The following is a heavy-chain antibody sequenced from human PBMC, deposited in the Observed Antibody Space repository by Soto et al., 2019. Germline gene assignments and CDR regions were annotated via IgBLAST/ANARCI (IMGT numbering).Heavy chain of an antibody. D-gene: IGHD3-10*01. V-gene: IGHV4-38-2*02. CDR2: IYHSGST. Sequence: RSLTCAVSGYSISSGYYWGWIRQPPGKGLEWIGSIYHSGSTYYNPSLKSRVTIPVDTSKNQFSLKLSSVTAADTAVYYCARDPVWFGELFGWFDPWGQGTLVTVSS. CDR1: GYSISSGYY. J-gene: IGHJ5*02. CDR3: ARDPVWFGELFGWFDP.